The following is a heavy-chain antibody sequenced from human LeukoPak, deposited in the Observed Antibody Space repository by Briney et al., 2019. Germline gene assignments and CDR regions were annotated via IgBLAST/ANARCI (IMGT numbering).Heavy chain of an antibody. D-gene: IGHD3-3*01. CDR1: GYTFTSYG. CDR3: AREYRFWSGSYYYYGMDV. V-gene: IGHV1-18*01. Sequence: ASVKVSCTASGYTFTSYGISWVRQAPGQGLEWMGWISAYNGNTNYAQKLQGRVTMTTDTSTSTAYMELRSLRSDDTAVYYCAREYRFWSGSYYYYGMDVWGQGTTVTVSS. J-gene: IGHJ6*02. CDR2: ISAYNGNT.